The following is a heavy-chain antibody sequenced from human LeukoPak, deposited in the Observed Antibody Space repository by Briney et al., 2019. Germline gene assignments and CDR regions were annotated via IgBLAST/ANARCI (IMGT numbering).Heavy chain of an antibody. J-gene: IGHJ5*02. D-gene: IGHD5-12*01. Sequence: SETLSLTCTVSSDSISSNNYYWGWIRQPPGTGLEWIGSIYYSGNTYYNPSLKSRVTISVDTSKNQFSLKLSSVTAADTAIYYCARHGFGFDTSGYPSWFDPWGQGTLVTVSS. CDR3: ARHGFGFDTSGYPSWFDP. V-gene: IGHV4-39*01. CDR1: SDSISSNNYY. CDR2: IYYSGNT.